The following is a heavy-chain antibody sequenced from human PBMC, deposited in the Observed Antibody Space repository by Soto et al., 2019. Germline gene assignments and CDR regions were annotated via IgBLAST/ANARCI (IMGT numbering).Heavy chain of an antibody. CDR3: ARDFYTYNWNTGNNWFDP. Sequence: PSETLSLTCTVSGGSISSYYWSWIRQPPGKGLEWIGYIYYSGSTNYNPSLKSRVTISVDTSKNQFSLKLSSVTAADTAVYYCARDFYTYNWNTGNNWFDPWGQGTPVTVSS. D-gene: IGHD1-20*01. CDR1: GGSISSYY. V-gene: IGHV4-59*01. J-gene: IGHJ5*02. CDR2: IYYSGST.